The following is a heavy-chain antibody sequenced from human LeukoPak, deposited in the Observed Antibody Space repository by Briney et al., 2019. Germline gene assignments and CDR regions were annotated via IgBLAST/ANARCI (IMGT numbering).Heavy chain of an antibody. CDR3: ARGRYYDSSAAFDI. CDR2: IYYSGST. CDR1: GGSISSGGYS. J-gene: IGHJ3*02. D-gene: IGHD3-22*01. V-gene: IGHV4-30-2*01. Sequence: SQTLSLTCAVSGGSISSGGYSWSWIRQPPGKGLEWIGYIYYSGSTYYNPSLKSRVTISVDRSKNQFSLKLSSVTAADTAVYYCARGRYYDSSAAFDIWGQGTMVTVSS.